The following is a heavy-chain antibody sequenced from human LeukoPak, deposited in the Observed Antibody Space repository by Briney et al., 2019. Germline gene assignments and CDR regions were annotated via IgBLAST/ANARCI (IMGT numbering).Heavy chain of an antibody. CDR2: ISGSGGST. J-gene: IGHJ4*02. Sequence: GGSLRLSCAASGFTFSSYAMSWVGQAPGKGLEWVSAISGSGGSTYDADSVKGRFTISRDNSKDTMYLQMNGLRAEDTAIYYCAKAFTWVNYFDYWGQGTLVTVSS. V-gene: IGHV3-23*01. D-gene: IGHD3-16*01. CDR3: AKAFTWVNYFDY. CDR1: GFTFSSYA.